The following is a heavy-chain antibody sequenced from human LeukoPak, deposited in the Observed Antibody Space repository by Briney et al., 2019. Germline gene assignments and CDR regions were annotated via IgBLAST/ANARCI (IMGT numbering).Heavy chain of an antibody. CDR2: IRYDGSNK. CDR1: GFTFSSYS. CDR3: ARDGSSSWYSNYYYYYMDV. Sequence: QPGGSLRLSCAASGFTFSSYSMIWDRQAPGKVLEWVAFIRYDGSNKFYADSVRGRFTISRDNSKNTLYLQMGSLRAEDMAVYYCARDGSSSWYSNYYYYYMDVWGKGTTVTISS. J-gene: IGHJ6*03. D-gene: IGHD6-13*01. V-gene: IGHV3-30*02.